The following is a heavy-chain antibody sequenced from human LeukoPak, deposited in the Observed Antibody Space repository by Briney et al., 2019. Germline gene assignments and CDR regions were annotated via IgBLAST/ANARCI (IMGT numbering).Heavy chain of an antibody. D-gene: IGHD4-17*01. V-gene: IGHV4-39*01. J-gene: IGHJ4*02. Sequence: SETLSLTCTVSGGSTSSSSYYWGWIRQPPGKGLEWIASIYYSGSTYHNPSLKSRVTTSVDTSNNQFSLKLSSVTAVDTAVYYCARLKGDYNSYYFDYWGQGTLVTVSS. CDR1: GGSTSSSSYY. CDR2: IYYSGST. CDR3: ARLKGDYNSYYFDY.